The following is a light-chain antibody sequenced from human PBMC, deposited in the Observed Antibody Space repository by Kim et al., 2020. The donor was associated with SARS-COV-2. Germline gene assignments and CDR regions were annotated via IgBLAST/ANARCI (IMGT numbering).Light chain of an antibody. J-gene: IGLJ6*01. CDR2: GKN. CDR1: SLRSYY. CDR3: TSRDICGNHLVLGRGNNV. Sequence: SSELTQDPAVSVALVQTVRITCQVDSLRSYYASWYQQKPGQAPVLVIYGKNNRPSGIPDRFSGSSSGNTASLTNTGAQAEDEADYYFTSRDICGNHLVLGRGNNV. V-gene: IGLV3-19*01.